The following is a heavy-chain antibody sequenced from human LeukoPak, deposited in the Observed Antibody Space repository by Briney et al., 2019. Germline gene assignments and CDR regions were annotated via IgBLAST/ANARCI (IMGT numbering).Heavy chain of an antibody. V-gene: IGHV4-30-4*07. J-gene: IGHJ5*02. CDR2: IYYTGNT. CDR1: GGSISSGGYS. Sequence: SETLSLTCTVSGGSISSGGYSWSWIRQPPGKAMEFIAYIYYTGNTYFNPSLKSRVTISVDTSKNQFALKLSSVTAADTAVYYCARVLAAAGNNWFDPWGQGTLVTVSS. D-gene: IGHD6-13*01. CDR3: ARVLAAAGNNWFDP.